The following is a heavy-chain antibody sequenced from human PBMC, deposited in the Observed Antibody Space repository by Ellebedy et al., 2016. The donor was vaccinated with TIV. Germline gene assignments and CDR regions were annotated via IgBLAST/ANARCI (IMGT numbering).Heavy chain of an antibody. CDR2: IKQDGSEK. CDR1: GFSFSSYW. J-gene: IGHJ5*02. D-gene: IGHD1/OR15-1a*01. V-gene: IGHV3-7*03. Sequence: GESLKISXAASGFSFSSYWMSWVRQAPGRGLEWVANIKQDGSEKNYVDSVKGRFTISRDNAKNSLYLQMNSLRAEDTAVYYCARDWNSINSDWFDPWGQGTLVTVSS. CDR3: ARDWNSINSDWFDP.